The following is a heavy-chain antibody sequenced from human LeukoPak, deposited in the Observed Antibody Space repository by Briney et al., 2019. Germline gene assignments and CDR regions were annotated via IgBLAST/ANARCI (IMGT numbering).Heavy chain of an antibody. CDR1: GGTFSSYA. J-gene: IGHJ4*02. CDR3: ADEPNSGSFLN. D-gene: IGHD1-26*01. V-gene: IGHV1-69*13. Sequence: SAKVSCKASGGTFSSYAISWVRQAPGQGLEWMGGIIPIFGTANYAQKFQGRVTITADESTSTAYMELSSLRSEDTAVYYCADEPNSGSFLNWGQGTLVTVSS. CDR2: IIPIFGTA.